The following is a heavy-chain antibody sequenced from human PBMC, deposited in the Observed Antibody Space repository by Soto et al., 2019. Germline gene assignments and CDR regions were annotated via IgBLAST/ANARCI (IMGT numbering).Heavy chain of an antibody. CDR2: INSDGSST. D-gene: IGHD4-17*01. Sequence: PGGSLRLSCAASGFTFSSYWMHWVRQAPGKGLVWVSRINSDGSSTSYADSVKGRFTISRDNAKNTLYLQMNSLRAEDTVLYYCARDFGDYDAFDIWGQGTMVTVS. CDR3: ARDFGDYDAFDI. J-gene: IGHJ3*02. CDR1: GFTFSSYW. V-gene: IGHV3-74*01.